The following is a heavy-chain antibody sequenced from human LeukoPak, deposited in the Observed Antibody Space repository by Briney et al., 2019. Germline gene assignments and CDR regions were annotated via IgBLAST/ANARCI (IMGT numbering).Heavy chain of an antibody. CDR2: IYGGGIT. V-gene: IGHV3-53*01. CDR3: ARDGTAAAYDAFDI. J-gene: IGHJ3*02. D-gene: IGHD6-25*01. Sequence: PGGSLRLSCAASRFTVSSNYMTWVRQAPGKGLEWVSVIYGGGITSYVDSVKGRFTISRDNSKNTLYLQMNSLRAEDTALYFCARDGTAAAYDAFDIWGQGTMVTVSS. CDR1: RFTVSSNY.